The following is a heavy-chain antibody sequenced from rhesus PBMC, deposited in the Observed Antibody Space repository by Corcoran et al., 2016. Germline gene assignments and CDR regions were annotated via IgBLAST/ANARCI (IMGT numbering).Heavy chain of an antibody. J-gene: IGHJ4*01. CDR1: GGSISGGYD. CDR3: ARIYTVTWLPIDY. Sequence: QVQLQESGPGVVKPSETLSLTCAVSGGSISGGYDWSWIRQPPGKGLEWSGYIYGSSGTTNYNPSLKNRVTISKDASKNEFSLKLSSVTAADTAVYYCARIYTVTWLPIDYWGQGVLVTVSS. CDR2: IYGSSGTT. D-gene: IGHD4-23*01. V-gene: IGHV4-76*01.